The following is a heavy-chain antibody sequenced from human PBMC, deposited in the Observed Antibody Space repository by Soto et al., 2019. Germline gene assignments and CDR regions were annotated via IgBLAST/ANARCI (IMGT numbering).Heavy chain of an antibody. CDR3: AKDDSRGWYRSFDY. D-gene: IGHD6-19*01. V-gene: IGHV3-23*01. CDR1: GFAFSGYP. Sequence: EVQLLESGGGLVQPGGSLRLSCAASGFAFSGYPMSWVRQTPGKGLEWVSGIDASTGRTNFADSVEGRFTISRDNSKSTLYLQMNSLRVADTAIYYCAKDDSRGWYRSFDYWGQGTLVTVSS. J-gene: IGHJ4*02. CDR2: IDASTGRT.